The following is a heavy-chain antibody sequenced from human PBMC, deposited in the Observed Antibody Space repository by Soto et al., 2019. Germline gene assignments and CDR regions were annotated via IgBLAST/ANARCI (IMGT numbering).Heavy chain of an antibody. Sequence: GESLKISCKGSGYIFATYWIGWVRQMPGKGLEWMGIIYPGDSDTRYSPSFQGQVTISADKSISTAYLQWSSLKASDTATYYCATPPPDSAGSMDVWGQGPTVTISP. CDR2: IYPGDSDT. J-gene: IGHJ6*01. CDR3: ATPPPDSAGSMDV. D-gene: IGHD2-21*01. V-gene: IGHV5-51*01. CDR1: GYIFATYW.